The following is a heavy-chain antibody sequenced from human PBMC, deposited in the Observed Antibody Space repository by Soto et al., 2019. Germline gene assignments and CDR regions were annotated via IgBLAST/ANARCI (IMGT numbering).Heavy chain of an antibody. Sequence: GGSLRLSCAASGFTFSSYGMHWVRQAPGKGLEWVAVISYDGSNKYYADSVKGRFTISRDNSKNRLYLQMNSLRAEETAVYYCAKDNYYDSSGYYYWGQGTLVTVSS. CDR3: AKDNYYDSSGYYY. D-gene: IGHD3-22*01. J-gene: IGHJ4*02. V-gene: IGHV3-30*18. CDR1: GFTFSSYG. CDR2: ISYDGSNK.